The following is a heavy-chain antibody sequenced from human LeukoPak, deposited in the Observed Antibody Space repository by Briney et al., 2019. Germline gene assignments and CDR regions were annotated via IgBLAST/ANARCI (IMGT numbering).Heavy chain of an antibody. Sequence: SETLSLICTVSGGSISSGSYYWSWIRQPARKGLEWIGRIYTSGSTNYNPSLKSRVTISVDTSKNQFSLKLSSVTAADTAVYYCARDAPTYSGSYGRVYWGQGTLVTVSS. V-gene: IGHV4-61*02. D-gene: IGHD1-26*01. J-gene: IGHJ4*02. CDR1: GGSISSGSYY. CDR2: IYTSGST. CDR3: ARDAPTYSGSYGRVY.